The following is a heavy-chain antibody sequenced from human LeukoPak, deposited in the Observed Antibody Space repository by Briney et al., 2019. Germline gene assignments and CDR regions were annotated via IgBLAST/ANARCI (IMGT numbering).Heavy chain of an antibody. CDR2: MNPNSGNT. Sequence: ASVKVSCKASGYTFTSYDINWVRQATGQGLEWMGWMNPNSGNTGYAQKFQGRVTITRNTSISTAYMELSSLRSEDTAVYYCAREERSWASSYSKWPPDYWYYMDVWGKGTTVTISS. D-gene: IGHD6-13*01. CDR1: GYTFTSYD. V-gene: IGHV1-8*03. J-gene: IGHJ6*03. CDR3: AREERSWASSYSKWPPDYWYYMDV.